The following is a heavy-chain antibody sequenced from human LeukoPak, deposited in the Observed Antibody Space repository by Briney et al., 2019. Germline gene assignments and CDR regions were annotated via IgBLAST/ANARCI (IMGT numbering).Heavy chain of an antibody. CDR3: ARVNYGSGSYYIEKKEGWYFDL. CDR2: IIPIFGTA. Sequence: SVKVSCKASGGTFSSYAISWVRQAPGQGLEWMGGIIPIFGTANYAQKFQGRVTITADESTSTAYMELSSLRSEDTDVYYCARVNYGSGSYYIEKKEGWYFDLWGRGTLVTVSS. D-gene: IGHD3-10*01. V-gene: IGHV1-69*01. J-gene: IGHJ2*01. CDR1: GGTFSSYA.